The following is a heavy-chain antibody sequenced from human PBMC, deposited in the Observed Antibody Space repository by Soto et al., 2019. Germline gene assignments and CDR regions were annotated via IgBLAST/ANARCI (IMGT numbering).Heavy chain of an antibody. V-gene: IGHV1-3*01. CDR1: GYTFTSYA. J-gene: IGHJ4*02. Sequence: ASVKVSCKASGYTFTSYAMHWVRQAPGQRLEWMGWINAGNGNTKYSQKFQGRVTITRDTSASTAYMELSSLRSEDTAVYYCARVGGSYWARRDFDYWGQGTLVTVSS. CDR3: ARVGGSYWARRDFDY. D-gene: IGHD1-26*01. CDR2: INAGNGNT.